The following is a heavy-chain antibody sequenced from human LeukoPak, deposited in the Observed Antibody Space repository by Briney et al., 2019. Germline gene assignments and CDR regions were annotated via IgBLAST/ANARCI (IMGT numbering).Heavy chain of an antibody. V-gene: IGHV1-18*04. J-gene: IGHJ6*04. CDR1: GYTFNSYG. CDR3: ARMERYYDILTGAMDV. CDR2: ISAYNGNT. Sequence: ASVKVSCKVFGYTFNSYGISWVRQAPGQGLEWMGWISAYNGNTNYAQKLQGRDTVTTDTSTSTAYMELRSLRSDDTAVYYCARMERYYDILTGAMDVWGKGTTVTVSS. D-gene: IGHD3-9*01.